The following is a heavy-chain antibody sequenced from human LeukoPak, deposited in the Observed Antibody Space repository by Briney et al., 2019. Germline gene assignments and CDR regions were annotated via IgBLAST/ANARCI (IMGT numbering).Heavy chain of an antibody. Sequence: GGTLRLSCAASGFTFSSYGMSWVRQAPGKGLEWVSAISGSGGSTYYADSVKGRFTISRDNAKNSLYLQMNSLRAEDTAVYYCARDLSGIAGYTYGRGIDYWGQGTLVTVSS. D-gene: IGHD5-18*01. CDR2: ISGSGGST. V-gene: IGHV3-23*01. J-gene: IGHJ4*02. CDR3: ARDLSGIAGYTYGRGIDY. CDR1: GFTFSSYG.